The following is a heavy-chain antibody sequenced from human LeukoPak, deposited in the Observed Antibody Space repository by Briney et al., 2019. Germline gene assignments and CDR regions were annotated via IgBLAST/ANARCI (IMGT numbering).Heavy chain of an antibody. V-gene: IGHV4-34*01. D-gene: IGHD2-2*02. CDR2: INHSGST. J-gene: IGHJ5*02. CDR3: ARGSQDCSSTSCYSVWFDP. CDR1: GGSFSGYY. Sequence: SETLSLTCAVYGGSFSGYYWSWIRQPPGKGLEWIGEINHSGSTNYNPSLKSRVTISVDTSKNQLSLKLSSVTAADTAVYYCARGSQDCSSTSCYSVWFDPWGQGTLVTVSS.